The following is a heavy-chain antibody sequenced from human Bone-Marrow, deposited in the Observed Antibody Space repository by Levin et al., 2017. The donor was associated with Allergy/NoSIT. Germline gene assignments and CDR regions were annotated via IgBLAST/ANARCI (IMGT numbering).Heavy chain of an antibody. CDR1: GFTFGDYA. V-gene: IGHV3-49*03. D-gene: IGHD3-22*01. CDR2: IRRKGYGGTT. CDR3: TRATYYYDSSGPFDI. Sequence: GGSLRLSCTTSGFTFGDYALTWFRRAPGKGLEWVGFIRRKGYGGTTEYAASVKGRFTISRDDSKSIAYLQMNSLKTEDTAVYYCTRATYYYDSSGPFDIWGQGTMVTVSS. J-gene: IGHJ3*02.